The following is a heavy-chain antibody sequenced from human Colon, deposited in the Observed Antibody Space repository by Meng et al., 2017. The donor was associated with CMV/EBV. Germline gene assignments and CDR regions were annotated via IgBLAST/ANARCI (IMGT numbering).Heavy chain of an antibody. D-gene: IGHD5-24*01. CDR3: VRFGAEMPTD. CDR2: VTRDTMI. CDR1: GFTISDRH. Sequence: GESLKISCEVSGFTISDRHMSWIRQAPGEGLEWIIYVTRDTMIYSADSVKGRFTISRDNAKNTLHLQMDSLRGEDTAVYYCVRFGAEMPTDWGQGTLVTVSS. V-gene: IGHV3-69-1*01. J-gene: IGHJ4*02.